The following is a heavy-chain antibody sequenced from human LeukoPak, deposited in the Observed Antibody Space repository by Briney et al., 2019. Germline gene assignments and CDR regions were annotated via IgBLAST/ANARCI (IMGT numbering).Heavy chain of an antibody. D-gene: IGHD2-2*01. V-gene: IGHV3-21*01. J-gene: IGHJ4*02. CDR1: GLTFSSYS. CDR2: ISSSSSYI. Sequence: GGSLRLSCAASGLTFSSYSMNWVRQAPGKGLEWVSSISSSSSYIYYADSVKGRFTISRDNAKNSLYLQMNSLRAEDTAVYYCARSGGCSSTSCSPNFDYWGQGTLVTVSS. CDR3: ARSGGCSSTSCSPNFDY.